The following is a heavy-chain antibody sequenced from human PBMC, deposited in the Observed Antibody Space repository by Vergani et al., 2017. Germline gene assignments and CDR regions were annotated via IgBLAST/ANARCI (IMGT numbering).Heavy chain of an antibody. J-gene: IGHJ4*02. CDR3: ASGSRWIQLWHGENFDY. Sequence: QVQLQQSGPGLVKPSQTLSLTCAISGDSVSSNSAAWNWIRQSPSRGLEWLGRTYYRSKWYNDYAVSVKSRITINPDTSKNQFSLQLNSVTPEDTAVYYCASGSRWIQLWHGENFDYWGQGTLVTVSS. D-gene: IGHD5-18*01. CDR1: GDSVSSNSAA. V-gene: IGHV6-1*01. CDR2: TYYRSKWYN.